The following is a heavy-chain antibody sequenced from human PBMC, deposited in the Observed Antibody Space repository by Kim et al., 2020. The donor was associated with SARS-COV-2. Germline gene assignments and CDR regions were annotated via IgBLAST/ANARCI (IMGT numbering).Heavy chain of an antibody. CDR3: AREGGGSYPNWFDP. V-gene: IGHV4-4*02. CDR2: IYHSGST. CDR1: GGSISSSNW. D-gene: IGHD1-26*01. J-gene: IGHJ5*02. Sequence: SETLSLTCAVSGGSISSSNWWSWVRQPPGKGLEWIGEIYHSGSTNYNPSLKSRVTISVDKSKNQFSLKLSSVTAADTAVYYCAREGGGSYPNWFDPWGQGTLVTVSS.